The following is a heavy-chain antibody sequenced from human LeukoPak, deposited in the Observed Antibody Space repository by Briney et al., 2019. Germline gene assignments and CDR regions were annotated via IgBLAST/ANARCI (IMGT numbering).Heavy chain of an antibody. CDR3: ARVGPKSYFASGSYSDY. CDR2: ISVSDGGT. V-gene: IGHV3-23*01. CDR1: GFPFSSSV. Sequence: PGGSLRLSCAASGFPFSSSVMSWVRQAPGKGLEWVSIISVSDGGTHHADSVKGRFTVSRDTSKNTVYLQMKGLKAEDTATYYCARVGPKSYFASGSYSDYWGQGTLVTVSS. D-gene: IGHD3-10*01. J-gene: IGHJ4*02.